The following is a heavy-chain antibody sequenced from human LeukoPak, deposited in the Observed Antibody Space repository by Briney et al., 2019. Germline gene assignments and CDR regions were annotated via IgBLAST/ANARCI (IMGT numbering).Heavy chain of an antibody. CDR1: GGSISSYY. CDR3: ASSAVVVISHEYFQH. CDR2: IYTSGST. D-gene: IGHD3-22*01. V-gene: IGHV4-4*07. J-gene: IGHJ1*01. Sequence: PSETLSLTCTVSGGSISSYYWSWIRQPAGKGLEWIGRIYTSGSTNYNPSLKSRVTMSVATSKNQFSLKLSSVTAADTAVYYCASSAVVVISHEYFQHWGQGTLVTVSS.